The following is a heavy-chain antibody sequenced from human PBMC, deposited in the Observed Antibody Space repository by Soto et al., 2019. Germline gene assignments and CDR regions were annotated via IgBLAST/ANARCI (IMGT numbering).Heavy chain of an antibody. CDR2: ISYDGSNK. CDR1: GFTFSSYG. J-gene: IGHJ3*02. CDR3: AKGGSYLKGSFDI. Sequence: GGSLRLSCAASGFTFSSYGMHWVRQAPGKGLEWVAVISYDGSNKYYADSVKGRFTISRDNSKNTLYLQMNSLRAEDTAVYYCAKGGSYLKGSFDIWGQGTMVTVSS. V-gene: IGHV3-30*18. D-gene: IGHD2-2*01.